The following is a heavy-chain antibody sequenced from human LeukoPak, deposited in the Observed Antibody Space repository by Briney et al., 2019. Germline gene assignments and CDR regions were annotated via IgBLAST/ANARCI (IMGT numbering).Heavy chain of an antibody. CDR1: GGSISSYY. CDR3: AREDSSGYAAFDI. D-gene: IGHD3-22*01. J-gene: IGHJ3*02. V-gene: IGHV4-59*01. CDR2: IYYSGST. Sequence: SETLSLTCTVSGGSISSYYWSWIRQPPGKGLEWIGYIYYSGSTNYNPSLKSRVTISVDTANNQFSLKLSSVTAADTAVYYCAREDSSGYAAFDIWGQGTMVTVSS.